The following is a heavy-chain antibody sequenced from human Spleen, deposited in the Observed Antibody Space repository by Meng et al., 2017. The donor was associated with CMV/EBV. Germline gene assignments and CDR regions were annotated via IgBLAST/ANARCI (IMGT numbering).Heavy chain of an antibody. D-gene: IGHD3-3*01. CDR3: ARAPSASGWSCYHEY. CDR1: GYSFTDYY. Sequence: ASVKVSCKASGYSFTDYYIHWVRLAPGQGLEWMGRINPYSGDTHFAQNFQGRVTMTRDTSISTAYMELTSLKPDDTAIYYCARAPSASGWSCYHEYLGQGALVTVSS. CDR2: INPYSGDT. V-gene: IGHV1-2*02. J-gene: IGHJ4*02.